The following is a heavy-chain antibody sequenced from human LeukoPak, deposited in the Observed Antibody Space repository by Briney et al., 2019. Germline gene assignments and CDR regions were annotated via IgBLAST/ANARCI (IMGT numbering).Heavy chain of an antibody. CDR1: GGTFSSYA. J-gene: IGHJ4*02. CDR3: ARVLSKNYYDSSGYYYGTDY. Sequence: GASVKVSCKASGGTFSSYAISWVRQAPGQGLEWMGRIIPILGIANYAQKLQGRVTMTTDTSTSTAYMELRSLRSDDTAVYYCARVLSKNYYDSSGYYYGTDYWGQGTLVTVSS. V-gene: IGHV1-69*04. CDR2: IIPILGIA. D-gene: IGHD3-22*01.